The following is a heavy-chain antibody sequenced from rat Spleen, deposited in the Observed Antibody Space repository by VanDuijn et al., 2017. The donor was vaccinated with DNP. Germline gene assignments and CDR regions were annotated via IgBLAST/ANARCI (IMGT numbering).Heavy chain of an antibody. CDR3: AKDRTGGFAMDA. Sequence: EVKLVESGGGLVQPGRSLKLSCEASGFTFSSYWMYWIRQAPGKGLEWVASINTDGGGTYYPDSVKGRFTISRHNAENTVCLQMNSLRSEDTATYYCAKDRTGGFAMDAWGQGTSVTVSS. J-gene: IGHJ4*01. CDR1: GFTFSSYW. CDR2: INTDGGGT. V-gene: IGHV5-58*01. D-gene: IGHD4-1*01.